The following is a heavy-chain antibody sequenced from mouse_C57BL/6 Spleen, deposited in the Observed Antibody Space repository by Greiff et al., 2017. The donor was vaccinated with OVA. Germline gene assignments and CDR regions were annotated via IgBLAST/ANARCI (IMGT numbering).Heavy chain of an antibody. J-gene: IGHJ2*01. CDR1: GYTFTDYY. CDR3: ARSGSYYFDY. CDR2: INPHNGGT. Sequence: EVQLQQSGPELVKPGASVKISCKASGYTFTDYYMNWVKQSHGKSLEWIGDINPHNGGTSYNQKFKGKATLTVDKSSSTAYMELRSLTSEDSAVYYCARSGSYYFDYWGQGTTLTVSS. V-gene: IGHV1-26*01.